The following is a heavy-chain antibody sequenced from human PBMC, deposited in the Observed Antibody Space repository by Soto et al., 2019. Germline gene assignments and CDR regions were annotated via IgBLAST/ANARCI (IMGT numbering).Heavy chain of an antibody. CDR1: GYTFTSYY. CDR2: INPSGGST. CDR3: ARGIFGVVIRYYYYYMDV. J-gene: IGHJ6*03. Sequence: QVQLVQSGAEVKKPGASVKVSCKASGYTFTSYYMHWVRQAPGQGLEWMGIINPSGGSTSYAQKFQGGVTMTRDTSTSTVYMELRSLRSDDTAVYYCARGIFGVVIRYYYYYMDVWGKGTPVTVSS. D-gene: IGHD3-3*01. V-gene: IGHV1-46*03.